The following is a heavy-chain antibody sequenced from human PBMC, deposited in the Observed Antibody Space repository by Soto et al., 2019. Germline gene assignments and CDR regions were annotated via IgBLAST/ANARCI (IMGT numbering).Heavy chain of an antibody. J-gene: IGHJ3*02. Sequence: EVQLLESGGGLVQPGGSLRLSCAASGFTFSSYAMSWVRQAPGKGLEWVSAISGSGGSTYYADSVKGRFTISRDNSKNTLYLQMNSLRAEDTAVYYCAKVASSVLWFGEERGAFDIWGQGTMVTVSS. D-gene: IGHD3-10*01. CDR1: GFTFSSYA. CDR3: AKVASSVLWFGEERGAFDI. CDR2: ISGSGGST. V-gene: IGHV3-23*01.